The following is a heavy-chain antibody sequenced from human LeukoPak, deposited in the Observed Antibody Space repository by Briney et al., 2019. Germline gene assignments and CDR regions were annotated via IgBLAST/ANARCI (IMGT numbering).Heavy chain of an antibody. CDR2: INYSGST. J-gene: IGHJ3*02. D-gene: IGHD3-3*01. CDR3: ARFGGPHAFDI. Sequence: SETLSLTCTVSGGSISSYYWSWIRQPPGKGLEWIAYINYSGSTNYNPSLKSRVTISVDTSKNHFSLTLSSVTAADTAVYYCARFGGPHAFDIWGQGTMVTVSS. V-gene: IGHV4-59*01. CDR1: GGSISSYY.